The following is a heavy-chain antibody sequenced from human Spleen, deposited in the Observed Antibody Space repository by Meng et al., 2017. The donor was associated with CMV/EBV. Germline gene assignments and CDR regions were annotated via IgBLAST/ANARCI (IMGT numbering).Heavy chain of an antibody. D-gene: IGHD3-3*01. J-gene: IGHJ6*02. CDR1: GDSVSSNSAA. V-gene: IGHV6-1*01. Sequence: SQTLSLTCAISGDSVSSNSAAWNWIRQSPSRGLEWLGRTYYRSKWYDDYAMAVKSRITINPDTSKNQFSLQLNSVTPEDTAVYYCAKASHYDLREYGMDVWGQGTTVTVSS. CDR2: TYYRSKWYD. CDR3: AKASHYDLREYGMDV.